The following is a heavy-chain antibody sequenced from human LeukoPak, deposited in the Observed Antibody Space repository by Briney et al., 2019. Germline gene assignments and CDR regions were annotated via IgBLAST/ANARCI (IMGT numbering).Heavy chain of an antibody. V-gene: IGHV1-2*02. CDR1: GYTVTDYY. J-gene: IGHJ4*02. D-gene: IGHD6-13*01. CDR2: INPTSGYT. Sequence: ASVKVSCKASGYTVTDYYIHWVRQAPRQGLEWMGWINPTSGYTNYAPKFQGGVSVTMDTSISTAYMELTSLTPDDTAVYYCAKDRRLSAVGSFGNWGQGTLVTVSS. CDR3: AKDRRLSAVGSFGN.